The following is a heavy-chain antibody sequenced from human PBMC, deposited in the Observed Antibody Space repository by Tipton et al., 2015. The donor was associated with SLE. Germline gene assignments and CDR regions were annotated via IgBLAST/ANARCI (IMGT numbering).Heavy chain of an antibody. Sequence: GLVKPSETLSLTCAVYGGSFSTYYWSWIRQPPGKGLEWIGEINHSRSTNYNPSLKSRVTISVDTSKSQFSLKLSSVTAADTAVYYCARHPTERYYFDYWGQGTLVTVSS. J-gene: IGHJ4*02. V-gene: IGHV4-34*01. CDR1: GGSFSTYY. CDR3: ARHPTERYYFDY. CDR2: INHSRST.